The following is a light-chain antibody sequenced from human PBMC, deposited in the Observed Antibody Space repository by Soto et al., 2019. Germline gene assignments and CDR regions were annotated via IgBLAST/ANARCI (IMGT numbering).Light chain of an antibody. CDR2: KAS. CDR1: QTISSW. J-gene: IGKJ1*01. Sequence: DIQLTQSQSTLSASVGERVTLTCRASQTISSWLAWYQQKPGKAPKLLIYKASTLKSGVPSRFSGSGSGTEFTLTISSLQPDDFATYYCQHYNSYSETFGQGTKVDIK. CDR3: QHYNSYSET. V-gene: IGKV1-5*03.